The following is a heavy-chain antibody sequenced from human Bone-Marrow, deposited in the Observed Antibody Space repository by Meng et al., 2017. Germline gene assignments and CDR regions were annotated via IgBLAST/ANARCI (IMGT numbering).Heavy chain of an antibody. Sequence: SVKLACKASGGTLSSYAISWVRQAPGQGLEWMGGIIPIFVTANYAQKLQGRVTITADESTSTAYMELSSLRSEDTAVYYCVSADWRVYYYDSSGYRGTGADAFDIWGQGTMVTVSS. CDR1: GGTLSSYA. J-gene: IGHJ3*02. CDR3: VSADWRVYYYDSSGYRGTGADAFDI. CDR2: IIPIFVTA. D-gene: IGHD3-22*01. V-gene: IGHV1-69*13.